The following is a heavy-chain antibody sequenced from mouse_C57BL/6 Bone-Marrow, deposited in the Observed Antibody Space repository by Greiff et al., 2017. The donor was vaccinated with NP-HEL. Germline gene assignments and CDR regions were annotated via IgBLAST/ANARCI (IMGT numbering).Heavy chain of an antibody. V-gene: IGHV3-6*01. CDR3: ARWLRRHYYFDY. CDR1: GYSITSGYY. Sequence: EVQLVASGPGLVKPSQSLSLPCSVPGYSITSGYYWNWIRQLPGTLLEWMGYISYAGSHNSNPSLKNRIPITRDTSKNQFFLKLNSVTTEDTATYYCARWLRRHYYFDYWGQGTTLTVSS. J-gene: IGHJ2*01. CDR2: ISYAGSH. D-gene: IGHD2-2*01.